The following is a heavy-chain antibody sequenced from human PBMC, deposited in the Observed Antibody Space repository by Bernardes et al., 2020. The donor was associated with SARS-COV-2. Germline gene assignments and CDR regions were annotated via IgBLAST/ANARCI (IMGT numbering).Heavy chain of an antibody. V-gene: IGHV1-2*02. J-gene: IGHJ3*02. Sequence: ASVKVSCKASGYTFSNYHIHWVRQAPGQGLEWMGWIYPNNGATEYSQNFRGRVTMTRDTSIATAYMDLKSLTSDDTAIYYCAAVTWGKYDGFDIWGQGAMVTVSS. CDR3: AAVTWGKYDGFDI. CDR2: IYPNNGAT. CDR1: GYTFSNYH. D-gene: IGHD2-2*01.